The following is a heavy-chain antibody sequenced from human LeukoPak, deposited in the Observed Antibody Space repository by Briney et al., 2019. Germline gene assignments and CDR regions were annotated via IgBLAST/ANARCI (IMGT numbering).Heavy chain of an antibody. CDR1: GFTFSSYG. Sequence: GGSLRLSCAASGFTFSSYGMHWVRQAPGKGLEWVAFIRYDGSNKYYADSAKGRFTISRDNSKNTLYLQMNSLRAEDTAVYYCAKDLIATAMADDAFDIWGQGTMVTVSS. V-gene: IGHV3-30*02. D-gene: IGHD5-18*01. CDR3: AKDLIATAMADDAFDI. J-gene: IGHJ3*02. CDR2: IRYDGSNK.